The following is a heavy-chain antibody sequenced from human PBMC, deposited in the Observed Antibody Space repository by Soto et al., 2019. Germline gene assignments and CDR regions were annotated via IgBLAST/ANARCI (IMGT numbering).Heavy chain of an antibody. J-gene: IGHJ4*02. V-gene: IGHV1-2*02. CDR1: GYNFSDYY. CDR3: ARGCDSSGYCFDY. CDR2: VSPKSGGT. D-gene: IGHD3-22*01. Sequence: QVQLVQSAAEVKKPGASVKVSCKASGYNFSDYYIHWVRQAPGQGLEWLGWVSPKSGGTNYAQKFKGRVTMTRDTSSNTVYMDLCGLKSDDTAVFYCARGCDSSGYCFDYWGQGTLVTVSS.